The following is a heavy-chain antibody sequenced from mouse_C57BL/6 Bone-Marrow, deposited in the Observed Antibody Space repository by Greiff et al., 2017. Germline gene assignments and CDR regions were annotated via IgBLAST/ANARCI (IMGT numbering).Heavy chain of an antibody. CDR1: GYTFTSYW. D-gene: IGHD1-1*01. CDR2: INPSNGGT. V-gene: IGHV1-53*01. Sequence: QVQLQQPGTELVKPGASVKLSCKASGYTFTSYWMHWVKQRPGQGLEWIGNINPSNGGTNYNEKFKSKATLTVDKSSSTAYMQLSSLTSEDSAVYFCARRDYGSSYPYWYFDVWGTGTTVTVSS. CDR3: ARRDYGSSYPYWYFDV. J-gene: IGHJ1*03.